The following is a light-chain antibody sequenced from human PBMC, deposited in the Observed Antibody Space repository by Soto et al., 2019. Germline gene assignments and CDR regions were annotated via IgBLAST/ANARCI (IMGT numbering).Light chain of an antibody. J-gene: IGLJ1*01. CDR2: EVS. CDR3: SSYARSNTLV. Sequence: QSALTQPASVSGSPGQSITISCTGTSSDVGGYNFVSWYQQHPGKAPKLMIYEVSNRPSGVSNRFSGSKSGNTASLTISGLQAEDEADSYCSSYARSNTLVFGTGTKLTVL. CDR1: SSDVGGYNF. V-gene: IGLV2-14*01.